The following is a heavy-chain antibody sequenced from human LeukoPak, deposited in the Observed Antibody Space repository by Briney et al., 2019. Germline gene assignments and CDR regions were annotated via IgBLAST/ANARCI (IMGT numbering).Heavy chain of an antibody. Sequence: PSETLSLTCAVSGGSISSYYWSWIRQPPGKGLEFIGHIYYGGSTNYNPSLKSRVTISVDTFKKQFSLNLSSVTAADTAVYYCAGAFPDSSRYIGPLDHWGQGTLVTVSS. J-gene: IGHJ4*02. CDR2: IYYGGST. CDR1: GGSISSYY. D-gene: IGHD3-22*01. V-gene: IGHV4-59*01. CDR3: AGAFPDSSRYIGPLDH.